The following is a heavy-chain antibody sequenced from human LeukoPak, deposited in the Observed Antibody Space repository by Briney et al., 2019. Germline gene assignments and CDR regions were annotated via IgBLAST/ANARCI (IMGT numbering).Heavy chain of an antibody. J-gene: IGHJ3*02. CDR2: IYYSGST. CDR3: ARVDDAFDI. CDR1: GDSVSSGDYY. Sequence: PSETLSLTCTVSGDSVSSGDYYWSWIRQPPGKGLEWIGYIYYSGSTYYNPSLKSRVTISVDTSKNQFSLKLSSVTAADTAVYYCARVDDAFDIWGQGTMVTVSS. V-gene: IGHV4-30-4*01.